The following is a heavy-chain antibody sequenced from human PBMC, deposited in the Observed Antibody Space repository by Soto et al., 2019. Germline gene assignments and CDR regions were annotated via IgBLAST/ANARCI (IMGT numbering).Heavy chain of an antibody. CDR1: GGSFSGYY. CDR2: INHSGST. V-gene: IGHV4-34*01. CDR3: ARRDSSGWIDY. D-gene: IGHD6-19*01. Sequence: SETLSLTCAVYGGSFSGYYWSWIRQPPGKGLEWIGEINHSGSTNYNPSLKSRVTISVDTSKNQFSLKRSSVTAADTAVYYCARRDSSGWIDYWGQGTLVTVSS. J-gene: IGHJ4*02.